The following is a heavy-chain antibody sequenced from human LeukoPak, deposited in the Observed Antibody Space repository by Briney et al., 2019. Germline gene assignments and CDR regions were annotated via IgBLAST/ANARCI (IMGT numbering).Heavy chain of an antibody. J-gene: IGHJ6*04. V-gene: IGHV3-49*03. Sequence: GGSLRLSCSASGFTFDDYAVSWFRQAPGKGLEWVGFIRSKAFGGTPEYAASVKGRFTISRDDSKSIAYLQMNSLKTEDTAVYYCSRADYYGSGSPISLDVWGKGTTVTVSS. CDR1: GFTFDDYA. D-gene: IGHD3-10*01. CDR3: SRADYYGSGSPISLDV. CDR2: IRSKAFGGTP.